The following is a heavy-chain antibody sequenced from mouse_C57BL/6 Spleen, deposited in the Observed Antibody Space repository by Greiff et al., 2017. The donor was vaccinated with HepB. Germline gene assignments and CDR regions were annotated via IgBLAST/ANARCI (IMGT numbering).Heavy chain of an antibody. Sequence: EVKLVESGGGLVKPGGSLKLSCAASGFTFSDYGMHWVRQAPEKGLEWVAYISSGSSTIYYADTVKGRFTISRDNAKYTLFLQMTSLRSEDTAMYYCARRRGSYYSLYFDYWGQGTTLTVSS. CDR2: ISSGSSTI. CDR3: ARRRGSYYSLYFDY. J-gene: IGHJ2*01. D-gene: IGHD2-10*01. V-gene: IGHV5-17*01. CDR1: GFTFSDYG.